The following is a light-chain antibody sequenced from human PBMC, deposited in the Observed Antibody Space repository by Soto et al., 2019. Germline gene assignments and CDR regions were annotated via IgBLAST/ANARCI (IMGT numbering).Light chain of an antibody. J-gene: IGKJ1*01. CDR1: QSLDSNY. CDR2: GAS. CDR3: QRYGGSPCT. V-gene: IGKV3-20*01. Sequence: EIVLTQSPATLSLSPGERATLSCRASQSLDSNYLAWYQQKPGQAHMLLIYGASSSTPGIPDRFSGSGSGTDFTLTISRLEPEDFAVYHCQRYGGSPCTFGQGTKVEIK.